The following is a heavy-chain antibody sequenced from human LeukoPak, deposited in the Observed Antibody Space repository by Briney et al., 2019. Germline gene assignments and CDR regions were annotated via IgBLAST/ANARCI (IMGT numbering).Heavy chain of an antibody. V-gene: IGHV4-59*08. CDR1: GGSISSYY. Sequence: SETLSLTCTVSGGSISSYYWSWLRQPPEKGLEWIGYIYYSGSTNYNPSLKSRVTISVDTSKNQFSLKLSSVTAADTAGYYCARHRYSSGWPPHWFDPWGQGTLVTVSS. D-gene: IGHD6-19*01. CDR3: ARHRYSSGWPPHWFDP. J-gene: IGHJ5*02. CDR2: IYYSGST.